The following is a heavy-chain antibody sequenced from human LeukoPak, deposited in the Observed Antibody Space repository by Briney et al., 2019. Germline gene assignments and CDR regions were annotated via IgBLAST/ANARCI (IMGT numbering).Heavy chain of an antibody. J-gene: IGHJ4*02. CDR1: GFTFSTSW. Sequence: GGSLRLSCSPSGFTFSTSWMTWGHQAPGKGLEWVANIKPDGTYKQYLESVKGRFTISRDNAKNSLFLQMHSLRAEDTAVYYCAGSHSYAFDSWGQGTLVTVSS. V-gene: IGHV3-7*04. D-gene: IGHD2-21*01. CDR3: AGSHSYAFDS. CDR2: IKPDGTYK.